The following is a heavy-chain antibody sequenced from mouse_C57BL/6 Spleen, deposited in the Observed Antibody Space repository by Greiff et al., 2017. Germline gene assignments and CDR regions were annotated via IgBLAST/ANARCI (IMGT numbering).Heavy chain of an antibody. CDR2: ISSGGSYT. V-gene: IGHV5-6*01. CDR3: ARCDYYGSSYDFDY. CDR1: GFTFSSYG. J-gene: IGHJ2*01. Sequence: EVHLVESGGDLVKPGGSLKLSCAASGFTFSSYGMSWVRQTPDKRLEWVATISSGGSYTYYPDSVKGRFTISRDNAKNTLYLQMSSLKSEDTAMYYGARCDYYGSSYDFDYWGQGTTLTVSS. D-gene: IGHD1-1*01.